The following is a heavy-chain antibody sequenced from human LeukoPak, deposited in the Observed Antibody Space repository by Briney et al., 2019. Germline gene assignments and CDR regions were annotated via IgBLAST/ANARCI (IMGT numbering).Heavy chain of an antibody. Sequence: GGSLRRSCAASGFTFSRYAMIWVRQAPGKGLEWVSFISDSGGNTYYSDSVKGRFTFSRDNSKNTLYLQMNSLRAEDTAVYYCAKRASPGELSNWFDPWGQGTLVTVSS. J-gene: IGHJ5*02. D-gene: IGHD3-10*01. CDR2: ISDSGGNT. V-gene: IGHV3-23*01. CDR3: AKRASPGELSNWFDP. CDR1: GFTFSRYA.